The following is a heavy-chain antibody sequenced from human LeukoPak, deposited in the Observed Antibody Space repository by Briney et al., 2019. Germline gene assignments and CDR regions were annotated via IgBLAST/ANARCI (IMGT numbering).Heavy chain of an antibody. Sequence: ASVKVSCKASGGTFSSYAISWVRQAPGQGLEWMGWISPNSGGTNYAQKFQGRVTMTRDTSISTAYMELSRLRSDDTAVYHCARDGNFDYWGQGTLVTVSS. CDR2: ISPNSGGT. J-gene: IGHJ4*02. CDR1: GGTFSSYA. D-gene: IGHD1-1*01. V-gene: IGHV1-2*02. CDR3: ARDGNFDY.